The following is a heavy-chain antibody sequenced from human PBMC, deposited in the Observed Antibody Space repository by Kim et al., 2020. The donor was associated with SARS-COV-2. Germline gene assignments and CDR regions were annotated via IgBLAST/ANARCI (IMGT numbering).Heavy chain of an antibody. V-gene: IGHV1-2*06. CDR3: TRDQRSYNSSFDY. CDR2: INPNSGAT. CDR1: GFTFTYYY. Sequence: ASVKVSCETSGFTFTYYYMHWVRQAPGQGLEWMGRINPNSGATNYAQKFQARVTMTWDTSISTAYMELSRLKSDDTAIYYCTRDQRSYNSSFDYWGHGTL. D-gene: IGHD1-20*01. J-gene: IGHJ4*01.